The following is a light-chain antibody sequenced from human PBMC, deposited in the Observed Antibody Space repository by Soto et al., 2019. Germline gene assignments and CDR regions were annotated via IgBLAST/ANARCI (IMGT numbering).Light chain of an antibody. Sequence: EIVLTQSPATLSLSPWERATVSCRASQSVSSYLAWYQQKPGQAPRLLIYDASNRATGIPARFSGSGSGTDFTLTISSLEPEDFAVYYCQQRSNWPITFGQGTRLEIK. CDR2: DAS. J-gene: IGKJ5*01. CDR1: QSVSSY. V-gene: IGKV3-11*01. CDR3: QQRSNWPIT.